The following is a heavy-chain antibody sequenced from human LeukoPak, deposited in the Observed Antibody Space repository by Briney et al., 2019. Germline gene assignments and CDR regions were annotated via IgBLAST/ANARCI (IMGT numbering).Heavy chain of an antibody. V-gene: IGHV3-21*01. Sequence: GGSLRLSCAASGFTFSSYSMNWVRQAPGKGLEWVSSISSSSSYIYYAYSVKGRFTITRDNAKKSLYLQMNSLRAEDEAVYYCASHEEWELHYYFDYWGQGTLVTVSS. CDR3: ASHEEWELHYYFDY. J-gene: IGHJ4*02. CDR2: ISSSSSYI. CDR1: GFTFSSYS. D-gene: IGHD1-26*01.